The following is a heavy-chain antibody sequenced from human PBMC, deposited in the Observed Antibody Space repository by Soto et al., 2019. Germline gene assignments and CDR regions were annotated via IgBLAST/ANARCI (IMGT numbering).Heavy chain of an antibody. CDR3: ARARHRAGYCSSSSGPHDAFDI. J-gene: IGHJ3*02. V-gene: IGHV4-31*03. CDR2: IYYIGST. Sequence: PSETLSLTCTVSGGSMNSGGYSWSWIRQHPGKGLEWIGYIYYIGSTYYNASLKSRVTISVDTSKNQFSLTLSSVTAADTAVYYCARARHRAGYCSSSSGPHDAFDIWGQGTMVTVSS. CDR1: GGSMNSGGYS. D-gene: IGHD2-2*01.